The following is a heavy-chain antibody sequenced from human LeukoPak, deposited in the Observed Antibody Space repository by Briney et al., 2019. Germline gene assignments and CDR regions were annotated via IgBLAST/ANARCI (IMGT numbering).Heavy chain of an antibody. V-gene: IGHV3-23*01. Sequence: GGSLRLSCAASGFSFSSYAMSWVRQAPGKGLEWVSTISGSGGSTFYADSVKGRFTISRDNSKNTLHLQMSSLRAEDTAVYYCVGVRWFGGSNWFDPWDQGTLVTVSS. D-gene: IGHD3-10*01. CDR2: ISGSGGST. CDR1: GFSFSSYA. CDR3: VGVRWFGGSNWFDP. J-gene: IGHJ5*02.